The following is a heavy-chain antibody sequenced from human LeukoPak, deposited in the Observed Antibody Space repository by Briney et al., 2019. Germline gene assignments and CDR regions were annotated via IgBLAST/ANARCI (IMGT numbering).Heavy chain of an antibody. V-gene: IGHV4-34*01. Sequence: PSETLSLTCAVYGGSFSGYYWSWIREPPGKGLEWIGEINQSGSTNYNPSLKSRVTISVDTSKNQFSLKLSSVTAADTAVYYCASTSVVVAATYFDYWGQGTLVTVSS. CDR3: ASTSVVVAATYFDY. CDR2: INQSGST. J-gene: IGHJ4*02. D-gene: IGHD2-15*01. CDR1: GGSFSGYY.